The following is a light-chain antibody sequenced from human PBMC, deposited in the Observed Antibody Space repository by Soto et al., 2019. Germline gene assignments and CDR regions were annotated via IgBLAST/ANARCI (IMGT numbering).Light chain of an antibody. V-gene: IGKV1-39*01. J-gene: IGKJ2*01. CDR1: QSIHIY. Sequence: IQMTQSPSSLSASVGDSVTVTCRASQSIHIYLNWYQQNPGKAPTLLIYGASSLQSGVPSRFTRGRSRTDFTLTISSLQPEDFATYYCQQSYRSPYTFGQGTKLEIK. CDR3: QQSYRSPYT. CDR2: GAS.